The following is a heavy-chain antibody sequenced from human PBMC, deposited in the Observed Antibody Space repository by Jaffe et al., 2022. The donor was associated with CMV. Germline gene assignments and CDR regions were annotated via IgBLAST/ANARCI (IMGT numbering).Heavy chain of an antibody. CDR1: GYTFTSYY. CDR3: ARDRGHIAVAPNYGMDV. V-gene: IGHV1-46*01. J-gene: IGHJ6*02. D-gene: IGHD6-19*01. Sequence: QVQLVQSGAEVKKPGASVKVSCKASGYTFTSYYMHWVRQAPGQGLEWMGIINPSGGSTSYAQKFQGRVTMTRDTSTSTVYMELSSLRSEDTAVYYCARDRGHIAVAPNYGMDVWGQGTTVTVSS. CDR2: INPSGGST.